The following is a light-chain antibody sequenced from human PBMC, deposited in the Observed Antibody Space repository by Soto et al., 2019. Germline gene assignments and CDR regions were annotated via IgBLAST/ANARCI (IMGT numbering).Light chain of an antibody. CDR3: FSFPSTNTHV. CDR1: SSDFGSYKF. J-gene: IGLJ1*01. CDR2: ETS. Sequence: QSVLTQPASVSGSPGQSVTISCTGTSSDFGSYKFVSWYQHHPGKVPKVIIYETSKRPSGVSDRFSGSKSGNTASLTISGLQAEEEPDYYCFSFPSTNTHVFGIGTKLTAL. V-gene: IGLV2-23*01.